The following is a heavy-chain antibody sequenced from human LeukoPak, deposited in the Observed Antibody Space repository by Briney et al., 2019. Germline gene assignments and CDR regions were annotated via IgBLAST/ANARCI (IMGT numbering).Heavy chain of an antibody. D-gene: IGHD3-22*01. CDR3: TRVHNHYYDSSGYYFPHFDY. Sequence: SVKVSCKASGGTFSSYAISWVRQAPGQGLEWMGGIIPIFGTANYAQKFQGRVTITADESTSTAYMELSSLRSEDTAVYYCTRVHNHYYDSSGYYFPHFDYWGQGTLVTVSS. CDR2: IIPIFGTA. J-gene: IGHJ4*02. V-gene: IGHV1-69*13. CDR1: GGTFSSYA.